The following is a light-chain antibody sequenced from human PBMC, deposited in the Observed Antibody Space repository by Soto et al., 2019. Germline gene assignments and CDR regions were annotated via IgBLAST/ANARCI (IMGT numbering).Light chain of an antibody. CDR3: HQYGTVPWT. CDR1: HSVPSSY. Sequence: VLTESPGTVALSPGERATVSCRASHSVPSSYLAWYQQKPGQAPRLLIYGSSSRATGVPDRFSGSGSGTGSTLTITRLEPEDFAVYYCHQYGTVPWTFGRGTKVDI. V-gene: IGKV3-20*01. CDR2: GSS. J-gene: IGKJ1*01.